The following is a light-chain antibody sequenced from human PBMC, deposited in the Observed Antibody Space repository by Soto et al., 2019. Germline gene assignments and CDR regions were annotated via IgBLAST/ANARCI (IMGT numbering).Light chain of an antibody. V-gene: IGLV2-14*01. J-gene: IGLJ1*01. Sequence: QSALTQPASVSGSPGQSITISCTGTSSDVGGYNYVSWYQQHPGKAPKLMIYEVSKRPSGVSNRYSGSKSDNTASLTISGLQAEDEADDYCSSYTSSSTLENVFGTGTKLTVL. CDR3: SSYTSSSTLENV. CDR2: EVS. CDR1: SSDVGGYNY.